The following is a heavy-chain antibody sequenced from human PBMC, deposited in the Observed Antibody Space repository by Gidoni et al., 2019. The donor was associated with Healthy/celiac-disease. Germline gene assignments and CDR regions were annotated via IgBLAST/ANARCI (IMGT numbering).Heavy chain of an antibody. CDR1: GGYISSYY. V-gene: IGHV4-59*01. D-gene: IGHD6-13*01. J-gene: IGHJ6*02. CDR3: ARAKLAAAGTEYGMDV. CDR2: IYYSGST. Sequence: QVQLQESGPGLVKPSETLSLTCTVSGGYISSYYWSWIRQPPGKGLEWIGYIYYSGSTNYNPSLKSRVTISVDTSKNQFSLKLSSVTAADTAVYYCARAKLAAAGTEYGMDVWGQGTTVTVSS.